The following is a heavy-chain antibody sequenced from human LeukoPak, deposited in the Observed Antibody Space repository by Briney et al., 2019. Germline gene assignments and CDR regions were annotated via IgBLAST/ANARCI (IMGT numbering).Heavy chain of an antibody. V-gene: IGHV1-69*04. CDR2: IIPIVGIA. CDR3: ARVREWMGVGYYYMDV. CDR1: GGTFSSYG. J-gene: IGHJ6*03. D-gene: IGHD1-26*01. Sequence: ASVKVSCKASGGTFSSYGISWVRQAPGQGLEWMGRIIPIVGIANYAQRFQGRVTITADKSTSTAYMELSSLRSEDTAVYYCARVREWMGVGYYYMDVWGKGTTVTVSS.